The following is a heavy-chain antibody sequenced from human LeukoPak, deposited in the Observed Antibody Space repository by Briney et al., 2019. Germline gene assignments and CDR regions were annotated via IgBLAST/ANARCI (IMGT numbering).Heavy chain of an antibody. Sequence: PGGSLRLSCAASGFTFSSYAMSWVRQAPGKGLEWVSAISGSGGTTYYADSVKGRFTISRDNSKNTLYLQMNSLRAEDTAVYYCARGRDGYSPFDYWGQGTLVTVSS. CDR1: GFTFSSYA. J-gene: IGHJ4*02. CDR2: ISGSGGTT. CDR3: ARGRDGYSPFDY. V-gene: IGHV3-23*01. D-gene: IGHD4-4*01.